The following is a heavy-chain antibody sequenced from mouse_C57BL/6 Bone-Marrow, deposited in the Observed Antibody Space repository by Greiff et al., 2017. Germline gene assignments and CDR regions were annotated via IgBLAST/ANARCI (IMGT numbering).Heavy chain of an antibody. Sequence: VQLKESGPVLVKPGASVKMSCKASGYTFTDYYMNWVKQSHGKSLEWIGVINPYNGGTSYNQKFKGKATLTVDKSSITAYMELNSLTSEDSAVYYCARDDGFSWFAYWGQGTLVTVSA. D-gene: IGHD2-3*01. V-gene: IGHV1-19*01. CDR3: ARDDGFSWFAY. J-gene: IGHJ3*01. CDR1: GYTFTDYY. CDR2: INPYNGGT.